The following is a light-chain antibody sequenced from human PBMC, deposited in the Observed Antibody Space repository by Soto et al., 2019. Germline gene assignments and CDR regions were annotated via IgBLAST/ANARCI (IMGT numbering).Light chain of an antibody. V-gene: IGKV2-28*01. J-gene: IGKJ1*01. CDR1: QSLLHSNGYNY. CDR3: MQALQTQWT. Sequence: DIVMTQSPLSLPVTPGEPASISCRSSQSLLHSNGYNYLDWYLQKPGQSPQLLIYLRSNRASGVPARFSGSGSGTDFTLKISRVEAEDVGVYYCMQALQTQWTFGQGTKVDIK. CDR2: LRS.